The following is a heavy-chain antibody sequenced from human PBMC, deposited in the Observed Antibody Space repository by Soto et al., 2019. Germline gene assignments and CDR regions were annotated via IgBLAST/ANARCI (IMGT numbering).Heavy chain of an antibody. D-gene: IGHD2-15*01. Sequence: GASVKVSCKASGYTFTGYYMHWVRQGPGQGLEWMGWINPNSGGTNYAQKFQGRVTMTRDTSISTAYMELSRLRSDDTAVYYCAEGYCSGGSCPAMGYYYGMDVWGQGTTVTVSS. CDR3: AEGYCSGGSCPAMGYYYGMDV. V-gene: IGHV1-2*02. J-gene: IGHJ6*02. CDR2: INPNSGGT. CDR1: GYTFTGYY.